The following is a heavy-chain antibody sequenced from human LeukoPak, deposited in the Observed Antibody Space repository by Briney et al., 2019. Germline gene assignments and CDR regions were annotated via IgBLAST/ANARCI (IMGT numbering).Heavy chain of an antibody. CDR3: ARGLPAADYDILTGWNYYYGMDV. CDR2: IIPILGIA. Sequence: GASVKVSCKASGGTLSSYAISWVRQAPGQGLEWMGRIIPILGIANYAQKFQGRVTITADKSTSTAYMELSSLRSEDTAVYYCARGLPAADYDILTGWNYYYGMDVWGQGTTVTVSS. D-gene: IGHD3-9*01. V-gene: IGHV1-69*04. J-gene: IGHJ6*02. CDR1: GGTLSSYA.